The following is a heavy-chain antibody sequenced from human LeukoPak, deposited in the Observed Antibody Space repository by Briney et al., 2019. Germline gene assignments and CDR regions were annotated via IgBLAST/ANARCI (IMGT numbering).Heavy chain of an antibody. J-gene: IGHJ4*02. Sequence: GASVKVSCKASGGTFSSYAISWVRQAPGQGLEWMGGIIPIFGTANYAQKFQGRVTITADESTSTAYMELSSLRSEDTAVYYCARGATLGVYYFDYWGQGTLVTVSS. CDR1: GGTFSSYA. CDR3: ARGATLGVYYFDY. V-gene: IGHV1-69*13. CDR2: IIPIFGTA. D-gene: IGHD1-26*01.